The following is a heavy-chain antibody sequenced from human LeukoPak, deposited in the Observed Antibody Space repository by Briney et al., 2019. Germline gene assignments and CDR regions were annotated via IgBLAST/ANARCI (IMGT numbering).Heavy chain of an antibody. CDR3: AREGGGTTVSPWYYSYYMDV. CDR1: GFTFSSYS. J-gene: IGHJ6*03. CDR2: ISSSSSYI. D-gene: IGHD4-17*01. V-gene: IGHV3-21*01. Sequence: PGGSLRLSCAASGFTFSSYSMNWVRQAPGKGLEWVSSISSSSSYIYYADSVKGRFTISRDNAKNSLYLQMNSLRAEDTAVYYCAREGGGTTVSPWYYSYYMDVWGKGTTVTVSS.